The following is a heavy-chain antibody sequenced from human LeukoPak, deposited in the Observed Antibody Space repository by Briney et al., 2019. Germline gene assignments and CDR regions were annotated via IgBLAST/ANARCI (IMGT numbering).Heavy chain of an antibody. V-gene: IGHV1-8*03. CDR1: GYTFTSYD. Sequence: RASVKVSCKASGYTFTSYDINWVRQATGQGLEWMGWMNPNSGNTGYAQKFQGRVTITRNTSISTAYMELSRLRSDDTAVYYCARGGGSSWSFFNYWGQGTLATASS. CDR3: ARGGGSSWSFFNY. CDR2: MNPNSGNT. D-gene: IGHD6-13*01. J-gene: IGHJ4*02.